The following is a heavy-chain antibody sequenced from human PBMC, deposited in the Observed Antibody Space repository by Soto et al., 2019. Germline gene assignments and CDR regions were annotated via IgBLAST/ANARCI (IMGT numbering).Heavy chain of an antibody. CDR3: AAGSCSSPVCYWFDP. D-gene: IGHD2-2*01. Sequence: TLSLACTVSVGSIIGGDYHWSWIRQPPGKGQQCVVYLYDTATSHNPSLKSGVIISVDTSKTQLSLQLRSVTAADKAVYYCAAGSCSSPVCYWFDPWGQRTLVAVSS. V-gene: IGHV4-30-4*01. CDR1: VGSIIGGDYH. CDR2: LYDTATS. J-gene: IGHJ5*02.